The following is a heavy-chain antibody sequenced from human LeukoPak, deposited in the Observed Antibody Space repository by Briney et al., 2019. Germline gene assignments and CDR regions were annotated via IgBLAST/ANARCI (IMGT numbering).Heavy chain of an antibody. J-gene: IGHJ4*02. CDR3: ARRGSGSKIDY. CDR2: IYSSATT. D-gene: IGHD3-10*01. V-gene: IGHV4-59*01. Sequence: PETLSLTCTVSGGSINTYYWSWIRQPPGKGLEWIGYIYSSATTNYNPSLKSRVTISLDTSKNQFSLKLNSVTAADTAVYYCARRGSGSKIDYWGQGTLVTVSS. CDR1: GGSINTYY.